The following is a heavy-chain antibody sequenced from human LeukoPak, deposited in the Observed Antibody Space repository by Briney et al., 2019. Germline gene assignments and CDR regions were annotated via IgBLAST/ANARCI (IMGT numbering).Heavy chain of an antibody. V-gene: IGHV4-38-2*02. CDR1: GYSISSGYY. Sequence: SETLSLTCTVSGYSISSGYYWGWIRQPPEKGLEWIGYIYYSGSTNYNPSLKSRVTISVDTSKNQFSLKLSSVTAADTAVYYCARLTWGYCSSTSCYDYWGQGTLVTVSS. J-gene: IGHJ4*02. CDR2: IYYSGST. D-gene: IGHD2-2*01. CDR3: ARLTWGYCSSTSCYDY.